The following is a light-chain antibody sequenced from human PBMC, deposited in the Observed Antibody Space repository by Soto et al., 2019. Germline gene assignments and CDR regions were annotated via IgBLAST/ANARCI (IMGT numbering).Light chain of an antibody. J-gene: IGLJ3*02. Sequence: QSVLTQPTSVSGSPGQSVTISCTGTSSDVGSYNRVSWYQQPPGTAPKLIIYEVSNRPSGVPDRFFGSKSGNTASLTISGLQAEDEADYYCSSFTSSNTWVFGGGTKLTVL. V-gene: IGLV2-18*02. CDR1: SSDVGSYNR. CDR3: SSFTSSNTWV. CDR2: EVS.